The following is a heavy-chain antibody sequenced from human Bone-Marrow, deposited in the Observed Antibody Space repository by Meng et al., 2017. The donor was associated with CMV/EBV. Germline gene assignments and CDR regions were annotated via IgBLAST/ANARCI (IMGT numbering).Heavy chain of an antibody. D-gene: IGHD3-16*02. CDR3: ARDLGYDYVWGSYRPPNSFDP. V-gene: IGHV3-21*01. J-gene: IGHJ5*02. Sequence: YRMNGVRQAPGKGLEWVSSISSSSSYIYYADSVKGRFTISRDNAKNSLYLQMNSLRAEDTAVYYCARDLGYDYVWGSYRPPNSFDPWGQGTLVTVSS. CDR2: ISSSSSYI. CDR1: YR.